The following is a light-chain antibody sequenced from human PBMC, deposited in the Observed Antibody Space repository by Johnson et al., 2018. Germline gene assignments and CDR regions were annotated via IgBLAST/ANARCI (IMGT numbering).Light chain of an antibody. J-gene: IGLJ1*01. Sequence: QSVLTQPPSVSAAPGQKVTISCSGSSSNIGNNYVSWYQQLPGTAPKLLIYENNKRPSGIPDRFSGSKSGTSATLGITGLQTGDEAVDYFGTWDSSLSAGNVFGTGTKVTVL. CDR2: ENN. CDR1: SSNIGNNY. CDR3: GTWDSSLSAGNV. V-gene: IGLV1-51*02.